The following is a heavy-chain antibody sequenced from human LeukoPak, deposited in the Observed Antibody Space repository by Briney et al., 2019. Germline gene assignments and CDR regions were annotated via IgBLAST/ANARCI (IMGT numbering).Heavy chain of an antibody. D-gene: IGHD6-13*01. V-gene: IGHV4-59*01. CDR2: IYYSGST. CDR3: ARALVPHYYGMDV. CDR1: GGSFSGYY. Sequence: SETLSLTCAVYGGSFSGYYWSWIRQPPGKGLEWIGYIYYSGSTNYNPSLKSRVTISVDTSKNQFSLKLSSVTAADTAVYYCARALVPHYYGMDVWGQGTTVTVSS. J-gene: IGHJ6*02.